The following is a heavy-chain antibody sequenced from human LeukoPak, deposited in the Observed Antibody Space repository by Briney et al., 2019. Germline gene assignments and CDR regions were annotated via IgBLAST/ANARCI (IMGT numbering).Heavy chain of an antibody. D-gene: IGHD1-26*01. CDR2: ISYDGSNK. V-gene: IGHV3-30*18. Sequence: QPGGSLRLSCAASGFTFSSYAMHWVRQAPGKGLEWVAVISYDGSNKYYADSVKGRFTISRDNSKNALYLQMNSLRAEDTAVYYCAKFGASGRSVDGGFDYWGQGTLVTVSS. J-gene: IGHJ4*02. CDR1: GFTFSSYA. CDR3: AKFGASGRSVDGGFDY.